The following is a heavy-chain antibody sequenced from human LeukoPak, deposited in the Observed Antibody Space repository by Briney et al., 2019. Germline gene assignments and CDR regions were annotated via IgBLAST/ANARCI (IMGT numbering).Heavy chain of an antibody. J-gene: IGHJ4*02. Sequence: PSETLSLTCTVSGGSISSYYWSWIRQPPGKGLEWIGSIYYSGSTYYNPSLKSRVTISVDTSKNQFSLKLSSLTAADTAVYYCARHRGSGYPYFDYWGQGTLVTVSS. CDR2: IYYSGST. D-gene: IGHD3-22*01. V-gene: IGHV4-39*01. CDR3: ARHRGSGYPYFDY. CDR1: GGSISSYY.